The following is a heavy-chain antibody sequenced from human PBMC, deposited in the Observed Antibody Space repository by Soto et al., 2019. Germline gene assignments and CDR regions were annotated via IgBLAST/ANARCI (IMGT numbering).Heavy chain of an antibody. J-gene: IGHJ4*02. CDR3: ARHPTDRGPLYFDY. Sequence: SETLSLTCTVSGGSISSSSYYWGWIRQPPGKGLEWIGSIYYSGSTYYNPSLKSRVTISVDTSKNQFSLKLSSVTAADTAVYYCARHPTDRGPLYFDYWGQGTLVTVSS. CDR2: IYYSGST. V-gene: IGHV4-39*01. CDR1: GGSISSSSYY.